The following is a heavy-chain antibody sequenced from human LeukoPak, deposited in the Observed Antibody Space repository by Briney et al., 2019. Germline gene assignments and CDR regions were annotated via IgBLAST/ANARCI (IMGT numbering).Heavy chain of an antibody. CDR3: ARASGGGNSYYYYAMDV. D-gene: IGHD4-23*01. CDR2: ISSSSSTT. CDR1: GFPFSSYN. J-gene: IGHJ6*02. Sequence: GGSLRLSCAASGFPFSSYNMNWVRQAPGKGLEWLSYISSSSSTTYYADSVQGRFTIFRDNARNSLFLQMNSLRDEDTAIYYCARASGGGNSYYYYAMDVWGQGTTVTVSS. V-gene: IGHV3-48*02.